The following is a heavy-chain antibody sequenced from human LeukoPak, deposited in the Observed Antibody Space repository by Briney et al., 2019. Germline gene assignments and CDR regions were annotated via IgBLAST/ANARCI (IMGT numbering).Heavy chain of an antibody. D-gene: IGHD6-19*01. CDR1: GFPFSSYA. CDR2: ISGSGGST. V-gene: IGHV3-23*01. CDR3: AKGRYSSGWYDYFDY. J-gene: IGHJ4*02. Sequence: PGGSLRLSCAASGFPFSSYAMSWVRQAPGKGLEWVSAISGSGGSTYYADSVKGRFTISRDNSKNTLYLQMNSLRAEDTAVYYCAKGRYSSGWYDYFDYWGQGTLVTVSS.